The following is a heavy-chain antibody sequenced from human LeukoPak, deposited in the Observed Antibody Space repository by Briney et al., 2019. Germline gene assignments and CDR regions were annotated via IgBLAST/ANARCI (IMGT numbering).Heavy chain of an antibody. Sequence: PGGSLRLSCAASGFIFSNHSMSWVRQAPGKGLEWVANINQGGSDKYYVDSVTGRFTISRDNAKNSLFLQMNNLTAEDTAVYYCAKDWLGVVVPAFDYWGQGTLVTVSS. J-gene: IGHJ4*02. CDR3: AKDWLGVVVPAFDY. CDR1: GFIFSNHS. CDR2: INQGGSDK. V-gene: IGHV3-7*01. D-gene: IGHD2-2*01.